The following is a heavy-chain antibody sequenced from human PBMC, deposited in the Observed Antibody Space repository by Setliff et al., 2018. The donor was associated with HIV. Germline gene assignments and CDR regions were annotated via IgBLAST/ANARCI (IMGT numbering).Heavy chain of an antibody. CDR2: IYYSGST. Sequence: LPETLSLTCTVSGGSISSSNNYWGWIRQPPGKGLEWIGSIYYSGSTHYNPSLKSRVTMSVDTSENQFSLKLTSVTAADTALYYCARQQTALFVDYWGQGTLVTVSS. J-gene: IGHJ4*02. V-gene: IGHV4-39*01. D-gene: IGHD2-21*02. CDR1: GGSISSSNNY. CDR3: ARQQTALFVDY.